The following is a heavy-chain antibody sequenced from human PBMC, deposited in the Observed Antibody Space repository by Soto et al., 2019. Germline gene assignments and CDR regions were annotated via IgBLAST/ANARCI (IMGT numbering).Heavy chain of an antibody. CDR3: ARDRLDCSGGSCLLFDY. CDR1: GFTFSDYY. J-gene: IGHJ4*02. D-gene: IGHD2-15*01. CDR2: ISNSGSRI. V-gene: IGHV3-11*01. Sequence: GGSLRLSCEASGFTFSDYYMSWIRQAPGKGLEWVSHISNSGSRIYYADSVKGRFTISRDNAKNSLYLQMNSLRAEDTAVYHCARDRLDCSGGSCLLFDYWGQGTLVTVSS.